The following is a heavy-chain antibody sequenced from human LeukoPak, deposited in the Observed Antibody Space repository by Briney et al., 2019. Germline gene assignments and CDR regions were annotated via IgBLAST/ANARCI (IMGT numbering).Heavy chain of an antibody. CDR1: GFTFSSYA. V-gene: IGHV3-23*01. CDR2: ISGSGGST. CDR3: ARDNSESLGWWFDP. D-gene: IGHD5/OR15-5a*01. Sequence: GGSLRLSCAASGFTFSSYAMSWVRQAPGKGLEWVSAISGSGGSTYYADSVKGRFTISRDNSKNTLYLQMNSLRSEDTAVYYCARDNSESLGWWFDPWGQGTLVTVSS. J-gene: IGHJ5*02.